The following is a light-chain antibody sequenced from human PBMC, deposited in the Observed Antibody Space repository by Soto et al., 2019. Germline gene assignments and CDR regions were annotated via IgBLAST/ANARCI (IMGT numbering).Light chain of an antibody. CDR2: AAS. CDR1: ESISTY. CDR3: QQSYITPLT. Sequence: DIQMTQSPSSLSASVGDRVTITCRASESISTYLNWYQQKPEKAPKLLIYAASTLQSGVPSRFSGSGSGTDFTLTISSLQAEDFATYSCQQSYITPLTFGGGTKVDIK. J-gene: IGKJ4*01. V-gene: IGKV1-39*01.